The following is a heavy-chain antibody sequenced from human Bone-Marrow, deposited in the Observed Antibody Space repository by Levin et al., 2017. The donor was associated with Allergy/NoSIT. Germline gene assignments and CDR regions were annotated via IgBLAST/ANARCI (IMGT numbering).Heavy chain of an antibody. CDR2: VSYDGTKT. V-gene: IGHV3-30-3*01. D-gene: IGHD3-9*01. CDR3: VRDDKGADWVVRGMDV. CDR1: GFGFSNYA. J-gene: IGHJ6*02. Sequence: PGGSLRLSCAASGFGFSNYAMHWVRQAPGRGPEWVAVVSYDGTKTNLAVSLEGRFTISRDNSKNMLYLQMDSLSAADTAVYYCVRDDKGADWVVRGMDVWGQGTTVTVSS.